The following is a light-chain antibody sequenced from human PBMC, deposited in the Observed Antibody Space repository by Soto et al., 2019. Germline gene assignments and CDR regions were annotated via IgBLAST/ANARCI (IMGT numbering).Light chain of an antibody. CDR1: SSNIGGNS. J-gene: IGLJ1*01. CDR2: DDN. V-gene: IGLV1-51*01. Sequence: QSVLTRPPSVSAAPGQKGTISCSGSSSNIGGNSVSWYQQLPGTAPKLLIYDDNKRPSGIPDRFSGSKSGTSATLGITGFQTGDGADYYCGSWDSSLSAYVLGTGTKVTVL. CDR3: GSWDSSLSAYV.